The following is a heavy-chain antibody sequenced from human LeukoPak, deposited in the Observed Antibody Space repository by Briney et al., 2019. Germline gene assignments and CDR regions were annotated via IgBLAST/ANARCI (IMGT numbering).Heavy chain of an antibody. D-gene: IGHD2-8*02. CDR2: ISSSSSYI. CDR3: ARVNPLLAPGALDI. V-gene: IGHV3-21*01. CDR1: GFTFSSYS. J-gene: IGHJ3*02. Sequence: PGGSLRLSCAASGFTFSSYSMNWVRQAPGKGLEWVSSISSSSSYIYYADSVKGRFTISRDNAKNSLYLQMNSLRAEDTAVYYCARVNPLLAPGALDIWGQGTMVTVSS.